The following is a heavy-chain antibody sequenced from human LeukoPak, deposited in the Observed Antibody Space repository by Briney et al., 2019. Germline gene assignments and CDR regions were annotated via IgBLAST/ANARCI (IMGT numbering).Heavy chain of an antibody. CDR1: NYTFTSYP. CDR3: ARDRIAAARDAFDI. D-gene: IGHD6-13*01. CDR2: INTNTGNP. V-gene: IGHV7-4-1*02. Sequence: ASVKVSCKGSNYTFTSYPINWVRQAPGQGLEWMGWINTNTGNPTYAQGFTGRFVFSLDTSVSTAYLQISSLKAEDTAVYFCARDRIAAARDAFDIWGQGTMVTVSS. J-gene: IGHJ3*02.